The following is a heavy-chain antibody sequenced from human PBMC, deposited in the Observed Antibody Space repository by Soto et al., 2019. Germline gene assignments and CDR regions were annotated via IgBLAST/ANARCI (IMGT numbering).Heavy chain of an antibody. CDR2: ISGSGGST. Sequence: EVQLLESGGGLVQPGGSLRLSCAASGFTFSSYAMSWVRQAPGKGLEWVSAISGSGGSTYYADSVKGRFTISRDNSKNTLYLQMNGLRAEATAVYHCAYSSTPFDYWGQGTLVTVSS. J-gene: IGHJ4*02. V-gene: IGHV3-23*01. CDR3: AYSSTPFDY. CDR1: GFTFSSYA. D-gene: IGHD6-13*01.